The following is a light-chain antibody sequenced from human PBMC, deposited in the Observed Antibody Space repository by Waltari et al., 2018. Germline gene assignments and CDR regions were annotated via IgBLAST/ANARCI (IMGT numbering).Light chain of an antibody. CDR1: QTVLYNYNNKNH. CDR2: WGS. V-gene: IGKV4-1*01. J-gene: IGKJ2*01. CDR3: QQYFSYPRT. Sequence: DIVMTQSPDSLAVSLGERATINCKSSQTVLYNYNNKNHLAWFQQKPGQPPKLLISWGSTRESGVPDRFSGSGSGTAFTLTISNLQAEDEAVYYCQQYFSYPRTFGLGTKV.